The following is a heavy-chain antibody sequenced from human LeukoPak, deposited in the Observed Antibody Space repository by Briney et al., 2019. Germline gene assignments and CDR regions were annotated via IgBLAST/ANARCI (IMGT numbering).Heavy chain of an antibody. J-gene: IGHJ5*02. Sequence: PGGSLRLSCAASGFTFSSYSMNWVRQAPGKGLEWVSYISSSSSTIYYADSVKGRFTISRDNAKNSLYLQMNSLRAEDTAVYYCARDNIPDFWSGSFDPWGQGTPVTVSS. CDR2: ISSSSSTI. CDR1: GFTFSSYS. V-gene: IGHV3-48*01. CDR3: ARDNIPDFWSGSFDP. D-gene: IGHD3-3*01.